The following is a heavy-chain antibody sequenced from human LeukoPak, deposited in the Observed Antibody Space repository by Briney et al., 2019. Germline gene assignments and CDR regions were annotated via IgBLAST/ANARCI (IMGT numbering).Heavy chain of an antibody. J-gene: IGHJ4*02. Sequence: SVKVSCKASGGTFSSYAISWVRQAPGQGLEWMGGIIPIFGTANYAQKLQGRVTMTTDTSTSTAYMELRSLRSDDTAVYYCARSDSSGYYDYWGQGTLVTVSS. CDR2: IIPIFGTA. CDR3: ARSDSSGYYDY. CDR1: GGTFSSYA. V-gene: IGHV1-69*05. D-gene: IGHD3-22*01.